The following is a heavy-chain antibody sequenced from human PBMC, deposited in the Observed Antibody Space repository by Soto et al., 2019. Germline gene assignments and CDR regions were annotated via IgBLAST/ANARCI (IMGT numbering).Heavy chain of an antibody. CDR1: GFTFSNYW. J-gene: IGHJ4*02. CDR2: IKEDESEK. CDR3: SRDVVVGAKALNY. V-gene: IGHV3-7*01. D-gene: IGHD2-15*01. Sequence: GGSLRLSCAASGFTFSNYWMTWVRQAPGKGLEWVANIKEDESEKHYVDSVKGRFTISRDNAKNSLYLQMNSLRVEDTAVYFCSRDVVVGAKALNYWGQGALVTVSS.